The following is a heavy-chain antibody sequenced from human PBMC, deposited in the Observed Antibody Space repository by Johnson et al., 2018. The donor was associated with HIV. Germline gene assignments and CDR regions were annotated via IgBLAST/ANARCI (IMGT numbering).Heavy chain of an antibody. CDR3: ARDFIAPELGDAFDV. J-gene: IGHJ3*01. CDR1: GIIFSHYG. D-gene: IGHD6-25*01. Sequence: VRLVESGGGVVQPGRSLRLSCAVSGIIFSHYGMHWVRQAPGKGLEWVALISYDGTKTYYIDSVKGRFTVSRDNSKNTLYLQMKSLRPEDTAVYYCARDFIAPELGDAFDVWGQGTMVTVSS. CDR2: ISYDGTKT. V-gene: IGHV3-30*03.